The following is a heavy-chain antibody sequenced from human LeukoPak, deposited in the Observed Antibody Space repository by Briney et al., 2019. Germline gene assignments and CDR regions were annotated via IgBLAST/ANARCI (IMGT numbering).Heavy chain of an antibody. J-gene: IGHJ5*02. V-gene: IGHV4-34*01. CDR2: INHSGST. Sequence: SETLSLTCAVYGGSFSGYYWSWIRQPPGKGLEWIGEINHSGSTNYNPSLKSRVTISVDTSKNQFSLKLSSVTAADTAVYYCARGRYYYGSGSYYNVGWFDPWGQRTLVTVSS. D-gene: IGHD3-10*01. CDR1: GGSFSGYY. CDR3: ARGRYYYGSGSYYNVGWFDP.